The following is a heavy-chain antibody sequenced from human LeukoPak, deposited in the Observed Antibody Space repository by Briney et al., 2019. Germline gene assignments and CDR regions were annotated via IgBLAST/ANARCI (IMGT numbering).Heavy chain of an antibody. CDR1: GFTFTSYY. V-gene: IGHV1-46*03. CDR2: INPSGGST. CDR3: ACVVRGAFDI. J-gene: IGHJ3*02. Sequence: ASVKVSCKASGFTFTSYYMHCVRQAPGQGLEWMGIINPSGGSTSYPQKFQGRVTMTRDTSTSTVYMELSSLRSEDTAVYYCACVVRGAFDIWGQGTLVTVSS. D-gene: IGHD2-21*01.